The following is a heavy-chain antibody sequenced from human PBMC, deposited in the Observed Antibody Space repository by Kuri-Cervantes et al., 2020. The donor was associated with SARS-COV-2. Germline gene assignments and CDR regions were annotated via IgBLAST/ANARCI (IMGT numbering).Heavy chain of an antibody. CDR1: GDSIRSTSYY. CDR3: ARTNKQWRGYFDY. D-gene: IGHD6-19*01. J-gene: IGHJ4*02. V-gene: IGHV4-39*01. CDR2: IYYSGST. Sequence: GSLRLSCSVSGDSIRSTSYYWGWIRQPPGKGLEWIGSIYYSGSTYYNPSLKSRVTISVDTSKNQFSLKLSSVTAADTAVYYCARTNKQWRGYFDYWGQGTLVTVSS.